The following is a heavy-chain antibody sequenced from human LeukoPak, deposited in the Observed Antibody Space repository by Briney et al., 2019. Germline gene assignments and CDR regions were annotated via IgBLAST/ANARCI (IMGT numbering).Heavy chain of an antibody. CDR3: AKGRYYSSGWYFDY. Sequence: GGSLRLSCAPSGFTFNSYAMSWVRQAPGKGLEWVSDISDSGGSTNYADPVKGRFTISRDNSKNTLYLQMNRLRAEDTAVYYCAKGRYYSSGWYFDYWGQGTLVTVSS. J-gene: IGHJ4*02. V-gene: IGHV3-23*01. D-gene: IGHD6-19*01. CDR1: GFTFNSYA. CDR2: ISDSGGST.